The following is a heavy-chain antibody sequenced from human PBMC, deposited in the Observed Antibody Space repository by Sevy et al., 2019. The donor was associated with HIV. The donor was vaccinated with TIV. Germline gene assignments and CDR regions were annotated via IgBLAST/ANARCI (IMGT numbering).Heavy chain of an antibody. Sequence: GGSLRLSCAASGFTFSDYYMSWIRQAPGKGLEWVSYISSSGSTIYYADSVKGRFTISRDNAKNSLYLQMNSLRAEDTAVYYCARDRGAGYCSGGSCPDAFDIWGLGTMVTVSS. D-gene: IGHD2-15*01. V-gene: IGHV3-11*04. J-gene: IGHJ3*02. CDR1: GFTFSDYY. CDR3: ARDRGAGYCSGGSCPDAFDI. CDR2: ISSSGSTI.